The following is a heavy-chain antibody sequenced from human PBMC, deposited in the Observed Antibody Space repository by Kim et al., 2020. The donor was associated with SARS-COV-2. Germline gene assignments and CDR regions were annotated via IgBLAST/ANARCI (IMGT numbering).Heavy chain of an antibody. CDR3: ATVDSQGAYFDY. D-gene: IGHD3-16*01. Sequence: ASVKVSCKASGYTFTNYGISWVRQAPGQGLEWMGWISTYNGNTKSAQNLQGRVTMTTDTSTSTAYMELRSLTSDDTAFYYCATVDSQGAYFDYWGQGTLV. J-gene: IGHJ4*02. CDR2: ISTYNGNT. V-gene: IGHV1-18*01. CDR1: GYTFTNYG.